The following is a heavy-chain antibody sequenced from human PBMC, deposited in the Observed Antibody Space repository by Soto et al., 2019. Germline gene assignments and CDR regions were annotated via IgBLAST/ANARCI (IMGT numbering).Heavy chain of an antibody. Sequence: QITLKESGPALVKPTQTLTLTCSYSGFSLSDHAVGVGWIRQSPGKALEWLALIYWDGDKRYRPSLQSRLTITKDTSEDQVVLTMTNVAPVDTATYYCAFARFGRCVGSFDSWGQGTLVTVSA. D-gene: IGHD1-26*01. V-gene: IGHV2-5*02. J-gene: IGHJ4*02. CDR1: GFSLSDHAVG. CDR2: IYWDGDK. CDR3: AFARFGRCVGSFDS.